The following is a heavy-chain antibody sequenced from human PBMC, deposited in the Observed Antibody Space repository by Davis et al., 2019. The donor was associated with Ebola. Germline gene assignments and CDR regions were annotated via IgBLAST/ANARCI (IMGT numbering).Heavy chain of an antibody. J-gene: IGHJ6*04. CDR1: GFTFSDYY. Sequence: GESLKISCAASGFTFSDYYMSWIRQAPGKGLEWVSYISSSGSTIYYADSVKGRFTISRDNAKNSLYLQMNSLRAEDTAVYYCARDGPEVEYSYYYYGMDVWGKGTTVTVSS. V-gene: IGHV3-11*01. CDR2: ISSSGSTI. CDR3: ARDGPEVEYSYYYYGMDV. D-gene: IGHD5-24*01.